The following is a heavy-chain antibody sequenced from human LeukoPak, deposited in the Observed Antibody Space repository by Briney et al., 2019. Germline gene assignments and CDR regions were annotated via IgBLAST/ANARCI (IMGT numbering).Heavy chain of an antibody. Sequence: KGXXSRFTSYWIGWVRPMPGKGLEGMGIIYPGDSDTRYSPSFQGQVTISDDKSINTTYLQWSSLKASDTAMYYCARHVGLPYYYYYMDVWGKGTTVTVSS. D-gene: IGHD1-26*01. V-gene: IGHV5-51*01. CDR3: ARHVGLPYYYYYMDV. CDR1: XSRFTSYW. CDR2: IYPGDSDT. J-gene: IGHJ6*03.